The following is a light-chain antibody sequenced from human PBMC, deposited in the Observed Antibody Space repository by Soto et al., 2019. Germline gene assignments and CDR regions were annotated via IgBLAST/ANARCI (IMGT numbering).Light chain of an antibody. Sequence: DIQMISSPSTPSTYVGDRVTITCRASQSISNWLAWYQQKPGKAPNLLIHRASTLDSGVPSRFSGSGSGTEFTLTISGLQPDDFATYYCQQYNSHPITFGGGTEVDIK. CDR3: QQYNSHPIT. V-gene: IGKV1-5*03. J-gene: IGKJ4*01. CDR2: RAS. CDR1: QSISNW.